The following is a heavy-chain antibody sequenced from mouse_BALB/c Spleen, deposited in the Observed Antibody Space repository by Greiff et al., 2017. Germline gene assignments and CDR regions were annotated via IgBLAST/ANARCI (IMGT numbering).Heavy chain of an antibody. V-gene: IGHV1S81*02. CDR3: TRGVGSTMDY. Sequence: VQGVESGAELVKPGASVKLSCKASGYTFTSYYMYWVKQRPGQGLEWIGEINPSNGGTNFNEKFKSKATLTVDKSSSTAYMQLSSLTSEDSAVYYCTRGVGSTMDYWGQGTSVTVSS. J-gene: IGHJ4*01. CDR2: INPSNGGT. CDR1: GYTFTSYY.